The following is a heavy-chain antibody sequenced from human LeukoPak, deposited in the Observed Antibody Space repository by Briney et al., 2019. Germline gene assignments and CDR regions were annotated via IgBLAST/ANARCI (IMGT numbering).Heavy chain of an antibody. D-gene: IGHD3-10*01. CDR3: ARDQNGSGGAFDI. J-gene: IGHJ3*02. CDR2: IYSGGST. CDR1: GFTVSSNY. Sequence: GGSLRLSCAASGFTVSSNYTSWVRQAPGKGLEWVSVIYSGGSTYYADSVKGRFTISRDNSKNTLYLQMNSLRAEDTAVYYCARDQNGSGGAFDIWGQGTMVTVSS. V-gene: IGHV3-66*01.